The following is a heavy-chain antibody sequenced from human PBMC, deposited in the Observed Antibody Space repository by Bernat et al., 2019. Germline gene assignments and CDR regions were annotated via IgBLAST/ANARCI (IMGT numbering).Heavy chain of an antibody. CDR2: ISWNSGSI. CDR3: AKSYYYDSSGYVS. V-gene: IGHV3-9*01. J-gene: IGHJ4*02. D-gene: IGHD3-22*01. CDR1: GFTFDDYA. Sequence: EVQLVESGGGLVQPGRSLRISCAASGFTFDDYAMHWVRQAPGKGLEWVSGISWNSGSIGYADSVKGRFTISRDNAKNSLYLQMNSLRAEDTALYYCAKSYYYDSSGYVSWGQGTLVTVSS.